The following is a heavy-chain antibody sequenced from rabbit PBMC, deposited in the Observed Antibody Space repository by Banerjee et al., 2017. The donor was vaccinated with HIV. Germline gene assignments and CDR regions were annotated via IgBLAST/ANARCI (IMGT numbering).Heavy chain of an antibody. J-gene: IGHJ4*01. CDR1: VFSFSSSDY. CDR2: IYICSAAKA. Sequence: QQQLEESGGGLVKPGGTLTLTCTASVFSFSSSDYMCWVRQAPGKGLEWIACIYICSAAKADNASKTKSRFTISQTSSTTMTLQMTSLTATDTATYFCARDGGNYVTYEYVRLNLWGPWTLVTVS. D-gene: IGHD1-1*01. V-gene: IGHV1S45*01. CDR3: ARDGGNYVTYEYVRLNL.